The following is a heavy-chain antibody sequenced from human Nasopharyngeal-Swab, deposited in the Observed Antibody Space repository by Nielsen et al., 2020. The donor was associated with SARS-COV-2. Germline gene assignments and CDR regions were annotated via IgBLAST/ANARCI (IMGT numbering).Heavy chain of an antibody. V-gene: IGHV3-13*05. CDR2: IGTAGDP. D-gene: IGHD3-10*01. CDR3: ARANLGYYYGSGSYAFDI. CDR1: GFTFSSYD. Sequence: GESLKISCAASGFTFSSYDMHWVRQATGKGLEWVSAIGTAGDPYYPGSVKGRFTISRENAKNSLYLQMNSLRAGDTAVYSCARANLGYYYGSGSYAFDIWGQGTMVTVSS. J-gene: IGHJ3*02.